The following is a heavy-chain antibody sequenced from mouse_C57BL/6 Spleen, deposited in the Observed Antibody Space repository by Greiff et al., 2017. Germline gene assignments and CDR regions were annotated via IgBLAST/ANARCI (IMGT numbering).Heavy chain of an antibody. V-gene: IGHV1-82*01. Sequence: QVQLQQSGPELVKPGASVKISCKASGYAFSSSWMNWVKQRPGKGLEWIGRLYPGDGDTNYNGKFKGKATLTADKYSSTAYMQLSSLTSEDSAVYFCARGDDYDWYFDVWGTGTTVTVSS. J-gene: IGHJ1*03. CDR2: LYPGDGDT. CDR1: GYAFSSSW. CDR3: ARGDDYDWYFDV. D-gene: IGHD2-4*01.